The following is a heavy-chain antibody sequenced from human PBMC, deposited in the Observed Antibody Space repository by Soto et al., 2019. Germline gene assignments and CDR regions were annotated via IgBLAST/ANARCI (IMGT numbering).Heavy chain of an antibody. D-gene: IGHD5-18*01. CDR1: GFTFSSYG. V-gene: IGHV3-30*18. J-gene: IGHJ4*02. CDR2: IAYDGSNK. Sequence: GGSLRLSCAASGFTFSSYGMYWVRQARGKGLEWVAAIAYDGSNKYHADSVKGRFTISRDNSKNTLYLQMNSLRVEDTAVYYCAKDIVRYTYGACDYWGQGALVTVSS. CDR3: AKDIVRYTYGACDY.